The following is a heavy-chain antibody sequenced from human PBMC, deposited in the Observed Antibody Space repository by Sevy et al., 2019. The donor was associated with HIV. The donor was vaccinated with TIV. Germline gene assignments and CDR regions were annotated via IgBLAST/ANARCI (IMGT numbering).Heavy chain of an antibody. Sequence: GGSLRLSCAASGFTFSSYSMNWVRQAPGKGLEWVSSISSSSSYIYYADPVKGRFTISRDNAKNSLYLQMNSLRAEDTAVYYCARGLALRFLESQGYYFDYWGQGTLVTVSS. CDR1: GFTFSSYS. CDR2: ISSSSSYI. V-gene: IGHV3-21*01. D-gene: IGHD3-3*01. CDR3: ARGLALRFLESQGYYFDY. J-gene: IGHJ4*02.